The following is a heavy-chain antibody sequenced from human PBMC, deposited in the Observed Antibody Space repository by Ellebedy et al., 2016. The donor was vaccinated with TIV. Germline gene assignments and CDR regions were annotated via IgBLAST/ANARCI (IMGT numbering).Heavy chain of an antibody. J-gene: IGHJ4*02. Sequence: GESLKISCAVSGFTLSSYSMSWVRQAPGKGLEWVSTITAGDDSSYYTDSVKGRFTISRDNSKNTLYLQMNSLRTEDTAVYFCAKFYVHCGDCGSDYWGQGTLVTVSS. V-gene: IGHV3-23*01. D-gene: IGHD2-21*02. CDR3: AKFYVHCGDCGSDY. CDR1: GFTLSSYS. CDR2: ITAGDDSS.